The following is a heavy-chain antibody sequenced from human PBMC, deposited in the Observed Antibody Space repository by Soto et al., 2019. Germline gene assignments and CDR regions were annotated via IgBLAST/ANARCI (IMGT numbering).Heavy chain of an antibody. Sequence: PSETLSLTCAVSGGSISSGGYSWSWIRQPPGKGLEWIGYIYHSGSTYYNPSLKSRVTISVDRSENQFSLKLSSVTAADTAVYYCARAFDSSGYFPYFDYWGQGTLVTVSS. V-gene: IGHV4-30-2*01. CDR1: GGSISSGGYS. CDR3: ARAFDSSGYFPYFDY. D-gene: IGHD3-22*01. CDR2: IYHSGST. J-gene: IGHJ4*02.